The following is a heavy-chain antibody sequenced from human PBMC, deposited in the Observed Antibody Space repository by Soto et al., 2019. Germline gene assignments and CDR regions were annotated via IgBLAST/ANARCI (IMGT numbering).Heavy chain of an antibody. Sequence: QVQFVQSGTEVRQPGASVRVSCKASGYTFTSYSIHWGRQAPGQRLEWMGWINEGNGNTKYSQRFQGRVTFTRDTSATIVYMELGILSSEDTAVYFCGHSSGWFALDYWGQGTLVIVSS. D-gene: IGHD6-19*01. CDR2: INEGNGNT. V-gene: IGHV1-3*01. CDR3: GHSSGWFALDY. CDR1: GYTFTSYS. J-gene: IGHJ4*02.